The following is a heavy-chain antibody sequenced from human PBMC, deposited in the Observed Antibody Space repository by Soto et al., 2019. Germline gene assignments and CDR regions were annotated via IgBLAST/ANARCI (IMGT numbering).Heavy chain of an antibody. CDR1: GFTFNNYA. V-gene: IGHV3-23*01. J-gene: IGHJ4*02. Sequence: EVQLLESGGGLVQPGGSLRLSCAASGFTFNNYAMTWVRQAPGKGLEWFSANSGGGDTPSYADSLKGRFTVSRDGSKNALYLQMSSLRPEDTALYYCAKGRVGSGSLTPRVDFWGQGTLVTVSA. CDR3: AKGRVGSGSLTPRVDF. D-gene: IGHD3-10*01. CDR2: NSGGGDTP.